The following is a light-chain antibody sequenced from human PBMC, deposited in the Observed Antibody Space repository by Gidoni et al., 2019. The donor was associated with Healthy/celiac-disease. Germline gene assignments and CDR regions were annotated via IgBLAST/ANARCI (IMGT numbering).Light chain of an antibody. Sequence: DIQMTQSPSSLSASVGDRVTITCRASQSISSYLNWYQQKPGKAPKLLIYAAPSLQSGVPSRFSGSRSGTDFTLTISSLQPEDFATYYCQQSYSTPPLTFGGGTKVEIK. V-gene: IGKV1-39*01. J-gene: IGKJ4*01. CDR3: QQSYSTPPLT. CDR2: AAP. CDR1: QSISSY.